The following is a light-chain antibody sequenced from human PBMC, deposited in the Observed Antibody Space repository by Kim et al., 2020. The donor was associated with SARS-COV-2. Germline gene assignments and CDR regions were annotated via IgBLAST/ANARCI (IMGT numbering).Light chain of an antibody. Sequence: SMSPGERVTPSCRASQSVISHLAWYQQNPGQAPRLLIYDASTRATGLPARFSGSGSGTEFTLTISSLQSEDFAVYYCQQYFGWPLTFGGGTKLEI. V-gene: IGKV3-15*01. CDR3: QQYFGWPLT. CDR2: DAS. J-gene: IGKJ4*01. CDR1: QSVISH.